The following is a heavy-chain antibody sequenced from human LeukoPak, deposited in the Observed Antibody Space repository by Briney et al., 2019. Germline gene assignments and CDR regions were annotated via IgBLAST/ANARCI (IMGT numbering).Heavy chain of an antibody. D-gene: IGHD2-15*01. CDR3: ARAEYSGY. Sequence: GGSLRLSCVVSGSTFSTLSMNWVRQAPGKGLEWVSSISTSTSYIYYADSVKGRFTISRDNAKNSLYLQMNSLRAEDTAMYYCARAEYSGYWGQGTLVTVSS. V-gene: IGHV3-21*01. CDR1: GSTFSTLS. J-gene: IGHJ4*02. CDR2: ISTSTSYI.